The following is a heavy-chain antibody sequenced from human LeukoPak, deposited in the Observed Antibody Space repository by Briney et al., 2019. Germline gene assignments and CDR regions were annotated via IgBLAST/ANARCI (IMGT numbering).Heavy chain of an antibody. CDR2: LYWCCGST. V-gene: IGHV3-20*04. Sequence: GGSLTLSCAVSGFPLYDFRMRWVRHSPGKGREWVSDLYWCCGSTGYADSVKGRFTISRDNAKNSLYLQMNSLRAEDTALYYCARSSLLAAAGSYYYYYYMDVWGKGTTVTVSS. CDR3: ARSSLLAAAGSYYYYYYMDV. J-gene: IGHJ6*03. CDR1: GFPLYDFR. D-gene: IGHD6-13*01.